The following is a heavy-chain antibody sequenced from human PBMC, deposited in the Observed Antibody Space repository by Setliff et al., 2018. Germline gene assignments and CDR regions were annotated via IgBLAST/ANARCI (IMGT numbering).Heavy chain of an antibody. V-gene: IGHV4-38-2*01. CDR3: ARHKTGAVGTGEHFQH. Sequence: SETLSLTCAVSGYSISSGYYWGWIRQPPGKGLEWIGSIYHSGSTRYNPSLGSRVTISVDASKNQFSLKLSSVTAADTAVYYCARHKTGAVGTGEHFQHWGQGTLVTVSS. CDR2: IYHSGST. D-gene: IGHD6-19*01. J-gene: IGHJ1*01. CDR1: GYSISSGYY.